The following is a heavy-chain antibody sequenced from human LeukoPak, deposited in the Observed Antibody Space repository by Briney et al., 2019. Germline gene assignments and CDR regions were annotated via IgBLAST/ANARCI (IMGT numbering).Heavy chain of an antibody. Sequence: ASVKISCKASGYTFTDYYMHWVQQAPGKGLEWMGRVDPEDGEAIYAEKFQGRVTITADTSTDTAYMELSSLRSEDTAVYYCATLFYCSGGSCRAFDIWGQGTTVTVSS. CDR2: VDPEDGEA. J-gene: IGHJ3*02. CDR1: GYTFTDYY. D-gene: IGHD2-15*01. V-gene: IGHV1-69-2*01. CDR3: ATLFYCSGGSCRAFDI.